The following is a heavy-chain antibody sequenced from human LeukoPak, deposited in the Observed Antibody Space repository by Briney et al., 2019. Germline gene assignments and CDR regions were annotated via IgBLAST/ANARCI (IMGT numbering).Heavy chain of an antibody. D-gene: IGHD3-22*01. J-gene: IGHJ6*02. V-gene: IGHV1-69*13. CDR1: GGTFSSYA. Sequence: SVKVSCKASGGTFSSYAIGWVRQAPGQGLEWMGGIIPIFGTANYAQKFQGRVTITADESTSTAYMELSSLRSEDTAVYYCARVGPYDSSGYNHYYYYYGMDVWGQGTTVTVSS. CDR2: IIPIFGTA. CDR3: ARVGPYDSSGYNHYYYYYGMDV.